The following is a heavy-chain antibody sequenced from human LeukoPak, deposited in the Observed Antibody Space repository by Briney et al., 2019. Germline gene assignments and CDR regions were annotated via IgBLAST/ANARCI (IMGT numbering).Heavy chain of an antibody. CDR2: IWYDGSNK. V-gene: IGHV3-33*01. Sequence: PGGSLRLSCAASGFTFSSYGMHWVRQAPGKGLEWVAVIWYDGSNKYYADSVKGRFNISRDNSKNTLYLQMNSLRAEDTAVYYCARDRTAMGYYFDYWGQGTLVTVSS. J-gene: IGHJ4*02. D-gene: IGHD5-18*01. CDR1: GFTFSSYG. CDR3: ARDRTAMGYYFDY.